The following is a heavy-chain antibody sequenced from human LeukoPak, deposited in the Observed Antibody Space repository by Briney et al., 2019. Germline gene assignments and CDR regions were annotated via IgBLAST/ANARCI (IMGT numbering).Heavy chain of an antibody. CDR3: ARGRYCSADICTGGDSFDI. V-gene: IGHV4-4*07. J-gene: IGHJ3*02. CDR1: GGCISNYY. Sequence: SETLSLTCTVSGGCISNYYWSSIRQPAGKGLEWILRKYARVSSNYNPPAQSRVPMSVDTSKNQFSLTLRSVTAAETAVYYCARGRYCSADICTGGDSFDIWGQGTMVSVSP. CDR2: KYARVSS. D-gene: IGHD2-15*01.